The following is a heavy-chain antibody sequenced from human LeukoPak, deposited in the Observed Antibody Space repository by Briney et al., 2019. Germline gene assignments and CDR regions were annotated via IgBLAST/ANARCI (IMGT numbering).Heavy chain of an antibody. CDR3: VMLVATLVDY. V-gene: IGHV4-59*05. D-gene: IGHD5-12*01. Sequence: SETLSLTCTASGGSISSYYWSWIRQPPGKGLEWIGSIYYSGSTYYNPSLKSRVTISVDTSKNQFSLKLSSVTAADTAVYYCVMLVATLVDYWGQGTLVTVSS. J-gene: IGHJ4*02. CDR1: GGSISSYY. CDR2: IYYSGST.